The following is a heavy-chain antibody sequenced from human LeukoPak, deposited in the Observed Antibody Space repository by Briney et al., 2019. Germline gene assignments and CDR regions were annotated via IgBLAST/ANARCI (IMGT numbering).Heavy chain of an antibody. D-gene: IGHD3-10*01. J-gene: IGHJ5*02. CDR3: ARDKGSIIMVRGVNYWFDP. V-gene: IGHV1-18*01. Sequence: ASVKVSCKASGYTFTSYGISWVRQAPGQGLEWMGWISAYNGNTNYAQKLQGRVTMTTDTSTSTAYMELRSLRSDDTAVYYCARDKGSIIMVRGVNYWFDPWGQGTLVTVSS. CDR1: GYTFTSYG. CDR2: ISAYNGNT.